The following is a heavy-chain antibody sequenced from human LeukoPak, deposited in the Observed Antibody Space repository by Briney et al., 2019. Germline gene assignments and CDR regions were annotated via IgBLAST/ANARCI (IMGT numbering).Heavy chain of an antibody. CDR1: GGSISSYY. Sequence: SETLSLTCTVSGGSISSYYWSWVRQPPGKGLEWIGYVSYDGSTNYSPSLKSRVTISLYTSKNQYSLNLSFVTTADTAVYYCARTTTTFDDWGQGTLVTVSS. J-gene: IGHJ4*02. CDR3: ARTTTTFDD. V-gene: IGHV4-59*01. CDR2: VSYDGST. D-gene: IGHD4-11*01.